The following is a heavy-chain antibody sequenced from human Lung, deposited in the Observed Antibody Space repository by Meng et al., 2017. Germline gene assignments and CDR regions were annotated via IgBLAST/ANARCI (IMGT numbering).Heavy chain of an antibody. CDR1: GYTFTSYG. D-gene: IGHD3-22*01. CDR3: AREYDSSGYGN. Sequence: QVQLGQAGAELKKPGASVKGSCKASGYTFTSYGMNWVRQAPGQGLEWMGWINTNTGNPTYAQGFTGRFVFSLDTSVSTVYLQISSLKAEDTAVYYCAREYDSSGYGNWGQGTLVTVSS. J-gene: IGHJ4*02. V-gene: IGHV7-4-1*02. CDR2: INTNTGNP.